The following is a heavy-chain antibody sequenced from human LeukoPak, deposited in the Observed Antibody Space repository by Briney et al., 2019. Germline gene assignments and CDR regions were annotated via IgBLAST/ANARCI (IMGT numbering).Heavy chain of an antibody. Sequence: GASVKVSCKASGYTFTGYYMHWVRQAPGQGLEWMGWINPNSGGTNYAQKFQGWVTMTRDTSISTAYMELSRLRSDDTAVYYCARRWYSSGYYYFDYWGQGTLVTVSS. J-gene: IGHJ4*02. V-gene: IGHV1-2*04. D-gene: IGHD6-19*01. CDR3: ARRWYSSGYYYFDY. CDR1: GYTFTGYY. CDR2: INPNSGGT.